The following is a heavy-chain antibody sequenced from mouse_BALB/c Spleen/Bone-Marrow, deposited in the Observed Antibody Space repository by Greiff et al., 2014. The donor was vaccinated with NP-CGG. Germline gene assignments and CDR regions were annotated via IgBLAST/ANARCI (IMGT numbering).Heavy chain of an antibody. CDR1: GFTFSSYA. J-gene: IGHJ4*01. CDR2: ISSGGSYT. D-gene: IGHD1-1*01. Sequence: EVKLVESGGGLVKPGGSLKLSCAASGFTFSSYAMSWVRQTPEKRLEWVATISSGGSYTYYADRGKGRLTISRDNAKNTLYLQMSSLRSEDTAMYYCARSLYDYDAMDYWGQGTSVTVSS. V-gene: IGHV5-9-1*01. CDR3: ARSLYDYDAMDY.